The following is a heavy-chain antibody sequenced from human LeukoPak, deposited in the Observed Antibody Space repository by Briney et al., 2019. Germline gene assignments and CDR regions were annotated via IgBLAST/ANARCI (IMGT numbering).Heavy chain of an antibody. Sequence: PSETLSLTCTVSGGSISSYYWSWIRQPAGKGLEWIGRIYTSGSTNYNPSLKSRVTMSVDTSKNQFSLKLSSVTAADTAVYYCARDPGHSSWYYYSIGWFDPWGQGTLVTVSS. D-gene: IGHD6-13*01. CDR1: GGSISSYY. CDR3: ARDPGHSSWYYYSIGWFDP. V-gene: IGHV4-4*07. J-gene: IGHJ5*02. CDR2: IYTSGST.